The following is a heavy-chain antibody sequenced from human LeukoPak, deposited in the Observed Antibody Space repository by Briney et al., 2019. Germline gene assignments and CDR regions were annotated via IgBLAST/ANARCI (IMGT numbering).Heavy chain of an antibody. J-gene: IGHJ6*03. D-gene: IGHD5-12*01. V-gene: IGHV4-39*01. CDR1: GGSISSSSYY. CDR3: ASAGGYDLDYYYYYMDV. Sequence: SETLSLTCTVSGGSISSSSYYWGWIRHPPGKGLEWIGSIYYSGSTYYNPSLKSRVTISVDTSKNQFSLKLSSVTAADTAVYYCASAGGYDLDYYYYYMDVWGKGTTVTVSS. CDR2: IYYSGST.